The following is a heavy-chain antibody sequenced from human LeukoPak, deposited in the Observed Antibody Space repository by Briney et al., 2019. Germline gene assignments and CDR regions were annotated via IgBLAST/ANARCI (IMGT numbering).Heavy chain of an antibody. J-gene: IGHJ4*02. CDR3: ARGRPYFDY. CDR2: INHSGST. Sequence: PSETLSLTCAIYGGSFSGYYWSWIRQPPGKGLEWIGEINHSGSTNYNPSLKSRVTISVDTSKNQFSLKLSSVTAADTAVYYCARGRPYFDYWGQGTLVTVSS. V-gene: IGHV4-34*01. CDR1: GGSFSGYY.